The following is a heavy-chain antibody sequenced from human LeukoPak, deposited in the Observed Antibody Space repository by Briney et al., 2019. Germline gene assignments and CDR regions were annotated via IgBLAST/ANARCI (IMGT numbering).Heavy chain of an antibody. D-gene: IGHD2-21*02. J-gene: IGHJ5*02. CDR1: GGSFSGYY. CDR2: INHSGST. CDR3: AREVVTSIRPKWFDP. V-gene: IGHV4-34*01. Sequence: SETLSLTCAVYGGSFSGYYWSWIRQPPGKGLEWIGEINHSGSTNYNPSLKSRVSISTDTSKNQFSLNLTSVTAADTAVYYCAREVVTSIRPKWFDPWGQGTLVTVSS.